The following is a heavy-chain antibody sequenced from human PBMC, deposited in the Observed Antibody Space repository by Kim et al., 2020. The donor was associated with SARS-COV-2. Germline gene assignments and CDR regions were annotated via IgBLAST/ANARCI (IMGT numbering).Heavy chain of an antibody. CDR2: FDPEDCET. CDR3: ATAFPITGTTYSFYYYYGMDV. CDR1: GYTLTELS. J-gene: IGHJ6*02. Sequence: ASVKVSCKVSGYTLTELSMHWVRQAPGKGLEWMGGFDPEDCETIYAQKFQGRVTMTEDTSTDTAYMELSSLRSEDTAVYYCATAFPITGTTYSFYYYYGMDVWGQGTTVTVSS. V-gene: IGHV1-24*01. D-gene: IGHD1-7*01.